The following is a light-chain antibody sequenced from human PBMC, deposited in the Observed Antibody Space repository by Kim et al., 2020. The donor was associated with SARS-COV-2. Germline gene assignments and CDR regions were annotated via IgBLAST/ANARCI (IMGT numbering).Light chain of an antibody. J-gene: IGKJ4*01. V-gene: IGKV3-15*01. CDR3: QQYNNWPLT. CDR2: GAS. CDR1: HSVSSN. Sequence: VSPGERPTLPRRASHSVSSNLAWYQQKPGQAPRILIYGASTRATGIPARFSGSGSGTEFTLTISSLQSEDFAVYYCQQYNNWPLTFGGGTKVDIK.